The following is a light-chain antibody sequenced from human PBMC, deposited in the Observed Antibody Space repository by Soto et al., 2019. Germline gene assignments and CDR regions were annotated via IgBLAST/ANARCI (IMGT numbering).Light chain of an antibody. J-gene: IGLJ1*01. Sequence: QSALTQPASVSGSPGQSITISCTGTSNDVGSYNLVSWYQHHPGKAPKLMIFEGSKRPSGVSNRFSGSKSGNTASLTISGLQAGDEADFYCCSYAGSNYYVFGTGTKVNVL. CDR3: CSYAGSNYYV. CDR2: EGS. CDR1: SNDVGSYNL. V-gene: IGLV2-23*01.